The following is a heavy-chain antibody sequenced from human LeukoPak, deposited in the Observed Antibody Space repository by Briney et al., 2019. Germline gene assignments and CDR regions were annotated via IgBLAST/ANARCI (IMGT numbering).Heavy chain of an antibody. CDR3: ARGRGADYGGNSGYFDY. Sequence: GGSLRLSCAASGFTFSSYGMHWVRQAPGKGLEWVAVIWYDGSNKYYADSVKGRFTISRDNPKNTLYVQMNSLRAEDTAVYYCARGRGADYGGNSGYFDYWGQGTLVTVSS. D-gene: IGHD4-23*01. V-gene: IGHV3-33*01. J-gene: IGHJ4*02. CDR2: IWYDGSNK. CDR1: GFTFSSYG.